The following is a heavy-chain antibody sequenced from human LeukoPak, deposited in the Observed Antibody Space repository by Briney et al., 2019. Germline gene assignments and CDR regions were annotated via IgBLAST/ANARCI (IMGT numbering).Heavy chain of an antibody. CDR2: IYHSGST. CDR3: ARGQTMVRGVRRRWFDP. D-gene: IGHD3-10*01. J-gene: IGHJ5*02. Sequence: SGTLSLTCAVSGGSISSSNWWSWVRQPPGKGLEWIGEIYHSGSTNYNPSLKSRVTISVDKSKNQFSLKLSSVTAADTAVYYCARGQTMVRGVRRRWFDPWGQGTLVTVSS. V-gene: IGHV4-4*02. CDR1: GGSISSSNW.